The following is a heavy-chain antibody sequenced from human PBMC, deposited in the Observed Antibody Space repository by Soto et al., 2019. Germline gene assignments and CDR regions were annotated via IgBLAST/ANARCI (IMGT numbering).Heavy chain of an antibody. CDR3: AMQRTPGTGHWNLVT. J-gene: IGHJ4*02. CDR1: GFTFSSYG. V-gene: IGHV3-30*03. CDR2: ISYDGNKQ. D-gene: IGHD2-21*02. Sequence: QAQVVESGGGVVQPGRSLRLSCIGSGFTFSSYGIHWVRQAPGKGLEWVALISYDGNKQYYGDSVKGRFTISRDNSQNTVYLQMNSLTTEDTDLYYCAMQRTPGTGHWNLVTWGQGTLVTVSS.